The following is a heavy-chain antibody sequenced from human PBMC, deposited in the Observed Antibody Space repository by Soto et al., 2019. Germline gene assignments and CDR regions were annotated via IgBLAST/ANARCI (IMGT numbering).Heavy chain of an antibody. D-gene: IGHD1-26*01. CDR3: ARLAEWEYYDGMDV. J-gene: IGHJ6*02. V-gene: IGHV3-73*02. CDR1: GLPFSVSA. CDR2: IRSKPDNYAT. Sequence: EVQLVESGGGLVQPGGSLKLPFAVSGLPFSVSAIHWVRQAAGKGLEWVGRIRSKPDNYATAYGASVKGRFSISRDDSKNTAYLPMSSLNAEDTAVYYCARLAEWEYYDGMDVWGQGTTVTVSS.